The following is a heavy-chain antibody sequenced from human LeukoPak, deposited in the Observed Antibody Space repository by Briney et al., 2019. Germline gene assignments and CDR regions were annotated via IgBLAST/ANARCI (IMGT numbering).Heavy chain of an antibody. CDR2: ISNDVAT. CDR1: GFTVSSSF. CDR3: ARARTGAFDI. J-gene: IGHJ3*02. V-gene: IGHV3-66*01. Sequence: PGGSLRLSCAASGFTVSSSFMSWARQAPGKGLEWVSLISNDVATYYVDSVKGRFTISRDSSKNTLSLEMNSLRGEDTAVYYCARARTGAFDIWGQGTMVTVSS.